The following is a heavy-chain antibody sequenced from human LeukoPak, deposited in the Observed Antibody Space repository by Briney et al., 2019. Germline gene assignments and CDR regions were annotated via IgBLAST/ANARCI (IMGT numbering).Heavy chain of an antibody. CDR1: GFTFSSYA. CDR3: ARQYSGYDYGGY. D-gene: IGHD5-12*01. CDR2: LSGSGSSI. Sequence: GGSLRLSCAASGFTFSSYAMSWVRQAAGKGLEWVSGLSGSGSSIYYADSVKGRFTISRDNAKNSLYLQMNSLREEDTAVYYCARQYSGYDYGGYWGQGTLVTVSS. J-gene: IGHJ4*02. V-gene: IGHV3-48*02.